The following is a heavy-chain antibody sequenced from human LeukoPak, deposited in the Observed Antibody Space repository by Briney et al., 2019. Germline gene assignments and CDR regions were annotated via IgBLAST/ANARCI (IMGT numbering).Heavy chain of an antibody. CDR3: AREDGDYVGTRH. D-gene: IGHD4-17*01. J-gene: IGHJ4*02. Sequence: GGSLRLSCAASGFTFNVYSMSWVRQAPGKGLEWVSSISSSSSYIYYADSVKGRFTISRDNAKNSLYLQMNSLRAEDTAVYYCAREDGDYVGTRHWGQGTLVTVSS. CDR1: GFTFNVYS. CDR2: ISSSSSYI. V-gene: IGHV3-21*01.